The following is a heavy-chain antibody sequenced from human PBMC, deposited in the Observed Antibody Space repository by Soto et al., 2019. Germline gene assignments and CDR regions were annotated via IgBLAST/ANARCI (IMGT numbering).Heavy chain of an antibody. V-gene: IGHV3-7*01. CDR2: IKQDGSEK. CDR3: ARVLVAVAGTGGGFDY. Sequence: GGSLRLSCAASGFTFSSYWMSWVRQAPGKGLEWVANIKQDGSEKYYVDSVKGRFTISRDNAKNSLYLQMNSLRAEDTAVYYCARVLVAVAGTGGGFDYWGQGTLVTVSS. D-gene: IGHD6-19*01. J-gene: IGHJ4*02. CDR1: GFTFSSYW.